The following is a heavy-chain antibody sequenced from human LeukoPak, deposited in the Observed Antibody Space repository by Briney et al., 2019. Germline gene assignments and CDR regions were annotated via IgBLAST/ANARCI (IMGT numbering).Heavy chain of an antibody. D-gene: IGHD5-12*01. Sequence: SETLSLTCTVSGGSISSYYWSWIRQPAGKGLEWIGRIYTSGSTNYNPSLKSRVTISVDTSKSQVSLNLSSVTAADTAVYYCARDGYRVTGYYYYLDVWGKGTTVTVSS. CDR1: GGSISSYY. J-gene: IGHJ6*03. V-gene: IGHV4-4*07. CDR3: ARDGYRVTGYYYYLDV. CDR2: IYTSGST.